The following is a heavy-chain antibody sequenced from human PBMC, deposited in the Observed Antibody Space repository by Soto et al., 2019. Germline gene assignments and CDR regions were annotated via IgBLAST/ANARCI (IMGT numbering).Heavy chain of an antibody. D-gene: IGHD2-15*01. J-gene: IGHJ4*02. Sequence: QVQLVQSGAEVKKPGASVQVSCKASGYTFTSYAMHWVRQAPGQRLEWMGWINAGNGNTKYSQKFQGRVTITRDTSASTAYMELSSLRSEDTAVYYCARDDPRKRILDYWGQGTLVTVSS. CDR1: GYTFTSYA. CDR3: ARDDPRKRILDY. V-gene: IGHV1-3*01. CDR2: INAGNGNT.